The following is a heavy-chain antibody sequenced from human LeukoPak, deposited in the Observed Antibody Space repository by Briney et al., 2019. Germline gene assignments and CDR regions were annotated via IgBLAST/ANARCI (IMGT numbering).Heavy chain of an antibody. V-gene: IGHV4-39*01. J-gene: IGHJ4*02. Sequence: SETMSPTCTVSGGSISNSDYYWGWIRQPPGKGLEWIGSIYHSGSTYYTPSLKSRVTISVDTSKKQFSLKLSSVTAADTAVYCCARASRYYHMLTGYYLSAFDYWGQGTLLTVSS. CDR3: ARASRYYHMLTGYYLSAFDY. CDR1: GGSISNSDYY. CDR2: IYHSGST. D-gene: IGHD3-9*01.